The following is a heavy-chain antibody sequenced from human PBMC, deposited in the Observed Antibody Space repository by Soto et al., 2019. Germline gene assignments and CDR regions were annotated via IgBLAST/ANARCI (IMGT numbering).Heavy chain of an antibody. J-gene: IGHJ4*02. CDR2: FYYSGIT. CDR3: ARVTVAVPATTHYFDY. Sequence: SETLSLTGTVSGVSVNSGDYYWRWIRQPPGKGLEWIGYFYYSGITNYNPYLKSRVTISADTSKNQFSLKLRSVTAADAAVYYCARVTVAVPATTHYFDYWGQGTPVSVSS. V-gene: IGHV4-61*08. D-gene: IGHD1-26*01. CDR1: GVSVNSGDYY.